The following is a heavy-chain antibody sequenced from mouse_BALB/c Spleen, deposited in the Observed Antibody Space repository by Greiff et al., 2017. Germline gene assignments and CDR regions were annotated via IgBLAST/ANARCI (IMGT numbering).Heavy chain of an antibody. CDR3: ARNDYAVVVSFAY. V-gene: IGHV5-12-2*01. D-gene: IGHD2-4*01. CDR2: ISNGGGST. CDR1: GFTFSSYT. J-gene: IGHJ3*01. Sequence: DVMLVESGGGLVQPGGSLKLSCAASGFTFSSYTMSWVRQTPEKRLEWVAYISNGGGSTYYPDTVKGRFTISRDNAKNTLYLQMSSLKSEDTAMYYCARNDYAVVVSFAYWGQGTLVTVSA.